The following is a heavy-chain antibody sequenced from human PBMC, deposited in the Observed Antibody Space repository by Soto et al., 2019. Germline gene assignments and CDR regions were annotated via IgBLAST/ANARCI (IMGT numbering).Heavy chain of an antibody. Sequence: EVQLVESGGGLVKPGGSLRLSCAASGFTFSNYTLNWVRQAPGKGLEWVSIISRSSNHIYYADSVKGRFTVSRDNADNSLYLQMNSLRAEDTAVYYCAKDRGRGSPVSGGMDVWGQGTTVTVSS. V-gene: IGHV3-21*01. CDR3: AKDRGRGSPVSGGMDV. CDR1: GFTFSNYT. J-gene: IGHJ6*02. CDR2: ISRSSNHI. D-gene: IGHD3-10*01.